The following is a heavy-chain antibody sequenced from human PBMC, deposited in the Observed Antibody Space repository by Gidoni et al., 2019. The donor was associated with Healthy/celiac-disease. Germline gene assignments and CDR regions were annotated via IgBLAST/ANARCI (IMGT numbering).Heavy chain of an antibody. Sequence: QVQLQQWGAGLLKPSETLSLTCAVYGGSFSGYYWSWIRQPPGKGLEWIGEINHSGSTNYNPSLKSRVTISVDTSKNQFSLKLSSVTAADTAVYYCARGPFGLLHRPFDYWGQGTLVTVSS. J-gene: IGHJ4*02. CDR1: GGSFSGYY. CDR2: INHSGST. V-gene: IGHV4-34*01. D-gene: IGHD2-2*02. CDR3: ARGPFGLLHRPFDY.